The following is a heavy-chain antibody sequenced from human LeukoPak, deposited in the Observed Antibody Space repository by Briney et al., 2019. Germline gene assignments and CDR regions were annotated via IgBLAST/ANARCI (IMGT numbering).Heavy chain of an antibody. D-gene: IGHD4-17*01. CDR1: GFSFISYG. CDR2: ISDDGRRK. V-gene: IGHV3-30*18. Sequence: GGSLRLSCAASGFSFISYGMHWVRQAPGKGLEWVGVISDDGRRKDYADSVKGRLTISRDNSKDTLHLQMNSPRAEDTAVYYCAKRPSDYGDYVSYFDYWGQGTLVTVSS. J-gene: IGHJ4*02. CDR3: AKRPSDYGDYVSYFDY.